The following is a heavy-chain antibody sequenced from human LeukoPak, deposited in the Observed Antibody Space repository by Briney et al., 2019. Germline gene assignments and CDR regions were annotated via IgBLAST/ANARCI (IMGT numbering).Heavy chain of an antibody. CDR2: IASDGSST. D-gene: IGHD4-23*01. V-gene: IGHV3-74*01. Sequence: PGGSLRLSCAASGFTFSNAYMNWGRQAPGKGLVWVSRIASDGSSTTYADSVKGRFSISRDNAKNTLYLQMNSLRVEVTAVYYCARGRPHGNDYWGQGTLVTVSS. CDR3: ARGRPHGNDY. CDR1: GFTFSNAY. J-gene: IGHJ4*02.